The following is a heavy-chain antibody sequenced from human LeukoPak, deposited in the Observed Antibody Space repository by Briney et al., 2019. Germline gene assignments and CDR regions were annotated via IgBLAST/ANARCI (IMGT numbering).Heavy chain of an antibody. CDR1: GFSLSDYW. Sequence: GGSLRLSCVGSGFSLSDYWMHWVRETPGKGLMWVSRITSDGSTTWYADSVKGRFTVSRDNAKNTLFLEMNSLRDEDTAVYYCAGDYIWGRLFWGQGTLVTVSS. CDR3: AGDYIWGRLF. J-gene: IGHJ4*01. V-gene: IGHV3-74*01. D-gene: IGHD3-16*01. CDR2: ITSDGSTT.